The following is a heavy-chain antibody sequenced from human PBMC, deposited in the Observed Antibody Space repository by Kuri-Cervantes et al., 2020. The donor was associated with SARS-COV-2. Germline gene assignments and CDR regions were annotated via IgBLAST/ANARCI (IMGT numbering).Heavy chain of an antibody. Sequence: GESLMISCAAFGFTFSSYAMHWVRQAPGKGLEWVAVISYDGSNKCYADSVKGRFSISRSNAKNTLYLQMNSLRAEATAVYDCARAGGISMIVETRPTDYWGQGTLVTVSS. CDR2: ISYDGSNK. CDR1: GFTFSSYA. D-gene: IGHD3-22*01. J-gene: IGHJ4*02. CDR3: ARAGGISMIVETRPTDY. V-gene: IGHV3-30*04.